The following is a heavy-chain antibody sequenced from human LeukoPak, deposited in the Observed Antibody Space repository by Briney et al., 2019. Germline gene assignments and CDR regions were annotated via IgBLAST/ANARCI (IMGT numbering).Heavy chain of an antibody. CDR3: ARYDSSGYVDY. CDR1: GGSISSSSYY. V-gene: IGHV4-39*07. J-gene: IGHJ4*02. D-gene: IGHD3-22*01. Sequence: PSETLSLTCTVSGGSISSSSYYWGWIRQPPGKGLEWIGSIYYSGSTYYNPSLKSRVTISVDTSKNQFSLKLSSVTAADTAVYYCARYDSSGYVDYWGQETLVTVSS. CDR2: IYYSGST.